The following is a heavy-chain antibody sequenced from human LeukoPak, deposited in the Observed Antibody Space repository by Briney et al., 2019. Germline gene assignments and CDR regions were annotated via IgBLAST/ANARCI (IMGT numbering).Heavy chain of an antibody. D-gene: IGHD6-19*01. CDR3: AKDRLGVAGITSGSYYFDY. Sequence: PGRSLRLSCAASGFTFSSYPMHWVRQAPGKGLEWVAVISYDGNNKYYADSVKGRFTISRDNSKNTLYLQMNSLRAEDTAVYYCAKDRLGVAGITSGSYYFDYWGQGTLVTVSS. J-gene: IGHJ4*02. CDR2: ISYDGNNK. V-gene: IGHV3-30-3*01. CDR1: GFTFSSYP.